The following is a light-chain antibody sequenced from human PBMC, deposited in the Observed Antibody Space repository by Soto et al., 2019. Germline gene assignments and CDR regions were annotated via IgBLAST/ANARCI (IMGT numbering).Light chain of an antibody. CDR2: EVS. Sequence: QSVLTRPASVSGSPGQSITISCTGTSSDVGSYNLVSWYQQHPAKAPKLMIYEVSKRPSGVSNRFSGSKSGNTASLTISGLQSEDGSDYYCCSYAGSFYVFGTGTKVTVL. CDR3: CSYAGSFYV. J-gene: IGLJ1*01. V-gene: IGLV2-23*02. CDR1: SSDVGSYNL.